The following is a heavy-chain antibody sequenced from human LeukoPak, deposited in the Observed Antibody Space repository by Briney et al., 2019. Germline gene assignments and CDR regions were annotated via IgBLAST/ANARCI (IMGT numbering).Heavy chain of an antibody. V-gene: IGHV4-31*03. D-gene: IGHD4-17*01. Sequence: LSLTCTVSGTSITIGGYYWSWIRQHPGKGLEWIGYIYYSGSTYYNPSLKSRATISVDTSKDEFSLKLRSVAAADTAVYYCARSGRYGDHRYFDLWGRGTLVTVSS. J-gene: IGHJ2*01. CDR1: GTSITIGGYY. CDR3: ARSGRYGDHRYFDL. CDR2: IYYSGST.